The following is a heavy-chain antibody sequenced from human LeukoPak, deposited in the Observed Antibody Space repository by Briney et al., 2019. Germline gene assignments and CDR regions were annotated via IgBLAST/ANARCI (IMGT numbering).Heavy chain of an antibody. CDR1: GYTFTGYY. V-gene: IGHV1-2*02. D-gene: IGHD2-2*01. CDR3: ARDEIVVVPAALDY. Sequence: ASVKVSCKASGYTFTGYYMHWVRQAPGQGLEWMGWINPNSGGTNYAQKVQGRVTMTRDTSISTAYMELSRLRSDDTAVYYCARDEIVVVPAALDYWGQGTLVTVSS. J-gene: IGHJ4*02. CDR2: INPNSGGT.